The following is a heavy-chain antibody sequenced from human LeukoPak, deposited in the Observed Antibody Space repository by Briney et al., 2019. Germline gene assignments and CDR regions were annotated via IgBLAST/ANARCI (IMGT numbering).Heavy chain of an antibody. V-gene: IGHV4-4*07. CDR2: IYTSGST. Sequence: SETLSLTCTVSGGSISSYYWSWIRQPAGKGLEWIGRIYTSGSTNYNPSLKSRVTISVDTSKNQFSLKLSSVTAADTAVYYCARERLGYCSSTSCYAEGPLYYFDYWGQGTLVTVSS. D-gene: IGHD2-2*01. CDR3: ARERLGYCSSTSCYAEGPLYYFDY. J-gene: IGHJ4*02. CDR1: GGSISSYY.